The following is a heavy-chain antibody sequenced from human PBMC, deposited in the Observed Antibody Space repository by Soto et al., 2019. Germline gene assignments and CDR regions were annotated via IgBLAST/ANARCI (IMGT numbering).Heavy chain of an antibody. V-gene: IGHV4-39*01. Sequence: SELQCLPSTVTGDSSINRSDHCVFNRQPPGKGLEWIGSIYYSGRTYNNPSLRSRVSMSIDTSKDQFSLKLKSVTAADTALYFCARQRASVVTQASWHVWGTGPLVTAPQ. CDR3: ARQRASVVTQASWHV. CDR1: GDSSINRSDH. D-gene: IGHD2-21*02. J-gene: IGHJ1*01. CDR2: IYYSGRT.